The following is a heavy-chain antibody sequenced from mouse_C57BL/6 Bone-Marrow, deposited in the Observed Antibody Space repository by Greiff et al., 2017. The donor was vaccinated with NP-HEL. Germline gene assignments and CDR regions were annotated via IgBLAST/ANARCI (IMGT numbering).Heavy chain of an antibody. Sequence: EVHLVESGPGLVKPSQSLSLTCSVTGYSITSGYYWNWIRQFPGNKLEWMGYISYDGSNNYNPSLKNRISITRDTSKNQFFLKLNSVTTEDTATYYCARLCRQLRLRYFDYWGQGTTLTVSS. CDR1: GYSITSGYY. D-gene: IGHD3-2*02. V-gene: IGHV3-6*01. CDR2: ISYDGSN. CDR3: ARLCRQLRLRYFDY. J-gene: IGHJ2*01.